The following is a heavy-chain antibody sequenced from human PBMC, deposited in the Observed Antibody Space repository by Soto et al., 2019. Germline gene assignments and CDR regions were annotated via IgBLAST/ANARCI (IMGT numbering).Heavy chain of an antibody. Sequence: EVQLVESGGGLVQPGRSLRLSCAASGFTFDDYAMHWVRQAPGKGLEWVSGISWNSGSIDYADSVKGRFTISRDNAKNSLYLQMNSLRAEDTALYYCAKAQPRYYDFWSGSPYYFDYWGQGTLVTVSS. CDR3: AKAQPRYYDFWSGSPYYFDY. J-gene: IGHJ4*02. CDR1: GFTFDDYA. D-gene: IGHD3-3*01. CDR2: ISWNSGSI. V-gene: IGHV3-9*01.